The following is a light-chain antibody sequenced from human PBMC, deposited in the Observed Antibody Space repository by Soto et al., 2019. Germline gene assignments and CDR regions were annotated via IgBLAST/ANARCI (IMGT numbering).Light chain of an antibody. Sequence: QSALTQPPSASGSPGQSVTISCTGTSSDVGGYKYVYWYQQHPGKAPKVMIYEVSKRPSGVPDRFSGSKSGNTASLTVSGLQAEDEADYDCSSYAGSNTLVFGGGTKLTVL. CDR2: EVS. J-gene: IGLJ2*01. V-gene: IGLV2-8*01. CDR1: SSDVGGYKY. CDR3: SSYAGSNTLV.